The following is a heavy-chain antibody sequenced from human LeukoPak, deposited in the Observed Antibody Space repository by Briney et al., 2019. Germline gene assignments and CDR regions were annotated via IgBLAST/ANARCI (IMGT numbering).Heavy chain of an antibody. D-gene: IGHD6-25*01. Sequence: GGPVKLSCAASGFTSSGYAMSWVRQAPGKGLEWLSAISGSGGNTYYADSVKGRFTISRDNSKNTLYVQMNSVRAEDTSVYYCAKGADYYYYYGMDVWGQGTTVPVSS. J-gene: IGHJ6*02. V-gene: IGHV3-23*01. CDR2: ISGSGGNT. CDR1: GFTSSGYA. CDR3: AKGADYYYYYGMDV.